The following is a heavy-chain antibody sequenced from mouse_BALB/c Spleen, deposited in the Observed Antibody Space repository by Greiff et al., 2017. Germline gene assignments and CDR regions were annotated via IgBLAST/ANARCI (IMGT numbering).Heavy chain of an antibody. Sequence: EESGPGLVKPSQSLSLTCSVTGYSITSGYYWNWIRQFPGNKLEWMGYISYDGSNNYNPSLKNRISITRDTSKNQFFLKLNSVTTEDTATYYCARTGKEYYFDYWGQGTTLTVSS. CDR2: ISYDGSN. D-gene: IGHD4-1*01. CDR3: ARTGKEYYFDY. J-gene: IGHJ2*01. V-gene: IGHV3-6*02. CDR1: GYSITSGYY.